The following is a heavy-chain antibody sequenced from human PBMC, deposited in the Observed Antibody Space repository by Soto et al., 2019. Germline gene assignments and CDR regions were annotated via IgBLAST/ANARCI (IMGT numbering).Heavy chain of an antibody. J-gene: IGHJ4*02. CDR2: IKTDGSST. CDR1: GFTFSSYW. Sequence: EVQLVESRGALVQPGGSLRLSCAASGFTFSSYWMHWVRQAPGEGLVWVSRIKTDGSSTSYADSVKGRFTISRDNAKNTMYLQMNSLRAEDTAVYYCARVGVGHYEFDYWGQGTLVTVSS. V-gene: IGHV3-74*01. CDR3: ARVGVGHYEFDY. D-gene: IGHD3-16*01.